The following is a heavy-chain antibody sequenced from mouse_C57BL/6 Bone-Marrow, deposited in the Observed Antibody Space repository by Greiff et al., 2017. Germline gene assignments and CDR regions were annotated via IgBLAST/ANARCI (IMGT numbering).Heavy chain of an antibody. Sequence: VQLKESGPELVKPGASVKISCKASGYAFSSSWMNWVKQRPGKGLEWIGRIYPGDGDTNYNGKFKGKATLTADQSSSTAYMQLSSLTSEDSAVYFCARGGYDAWFAYWGQGTLVTVSA. V-gene: IGHV1-82*01. CDR2: IYPGDGDT. D-gene: IGHD2-14*01. CDR3: ARGGYDAWFAY. J-gene: IGHJ3*01. CDR1: GYAFSSSW.